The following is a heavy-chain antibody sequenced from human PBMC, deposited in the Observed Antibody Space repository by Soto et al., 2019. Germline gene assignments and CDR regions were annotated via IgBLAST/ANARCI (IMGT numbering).Heavy chain of an antibody. J-gene: IGHJ6*02. V-gene: IGHV4-31*03. D-gene: IGHD1-26*01. CDR3: ARDKGWELLPSQDYYYYYYGMDV. CDR2: IYYSGST. CDR1: GGSISSGGYY. Sequence: SETLSLTCTVSGGSISSGGYYWSWIRQHPGKGLEWIGYIYYSGSTYYNPSLKSRVTISVDTSKNQFSLKLSSVTAADTAVYYCARDKGWELLPSQDYYYYYYGMDVWGQGTTVTVSS.